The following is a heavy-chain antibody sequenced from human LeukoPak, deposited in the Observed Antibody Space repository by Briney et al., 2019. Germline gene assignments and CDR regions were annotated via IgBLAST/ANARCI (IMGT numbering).Heavy chain of an antibody. V-gene: IGHV4-4*07. Sequence: SETLSLTCTVSGGAMNSYYRSWIRQPAGTGLEWIGRIFASGGTNYNPSLQSRVTMSVDKSKKQFSLRLSSVTAADTAVYYCASVVFGSGSYVHYWGQGTLVTVSS. D-gene: IGHD3-10*01. J-gene: IGHJ4*02. CDR2: IFASGGT. CDR3: ASVVFGSGSYVHY. CDR1: GGAMNSYY.